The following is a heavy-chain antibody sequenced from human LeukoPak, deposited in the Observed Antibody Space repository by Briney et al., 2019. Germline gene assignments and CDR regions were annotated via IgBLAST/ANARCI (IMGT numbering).Heavy chain of an antibody. CDR3: ARSNRGVILYGMDV. CDR1: GGSISSYY. D-gene: IGHD3-10*01. Sequence: SETLSLTCTVSGGSISSYYWSWIRQPPGKGLEWVGYIYYSGSTNYNPSLKSRVTISVDTSKNQFSLKLSSVTAADTAVYYCARSNRGVILYGMDVWGQGTTVTVSS. CDR2: IYYSGST. J-gene: IGHJ6*02. V-gene: IGHV4-59*12.